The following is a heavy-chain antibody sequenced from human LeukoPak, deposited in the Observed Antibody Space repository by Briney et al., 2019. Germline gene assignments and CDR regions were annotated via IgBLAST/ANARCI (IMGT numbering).Heavy chain of an antibody. V-gene: IGHV4-34*01. D-gene: IGHD3-10*01. Sequence: PSETLSLTCTVSGGSISSYYWSWIRQPPGKGLEWIGEINHSGSTNYNPSLKSRVTISVDTSKNQFSLKLSSVTAADTAVYYCARRGYRVYYYGSGSPTGAFDIWGQGTMVTVSS. J-gene: IGHJ3*02. CDR3: ARRGYRVYYYGSGSPTGAFDI. CDR1: GGSISSYY. CDR2: INHSGST.